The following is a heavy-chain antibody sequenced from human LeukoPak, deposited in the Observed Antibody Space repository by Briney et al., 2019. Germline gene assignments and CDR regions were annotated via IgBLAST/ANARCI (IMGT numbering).Heavy chain of an antibody. CDR2: IYYSGSA. CDR1: GASISNYF. D-gene: IGHD4-17*01. Sequence: SETLSLTCTVSGASISNYFWSWVRQPPGKGLDWIGYIYYSGSANYNPSLKSRVTISADTSKNQFSLKLSSVTAADTAVYYCARGSMTTLSSFDYWGQGTLVTVSS. J-gene: IGHJ4*02. V-gene: IGHV4-59*01. CDR3: ARGSMTTLSSFDY.